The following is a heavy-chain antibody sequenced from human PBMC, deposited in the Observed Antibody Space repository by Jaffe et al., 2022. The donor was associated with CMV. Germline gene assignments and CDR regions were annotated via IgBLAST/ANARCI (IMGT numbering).Heavy chain of an antibody. V-gene: IGHV4-39*01. J-gene: IGHJ5*02. CDR2: IYYSGST. D-gene: IGHD5-18*01. CDR1: GGSISSSSYY. Sequence: QLQLQESGPGLVKPSETLSLTCTVSGGSISSSSYYWGWIRQPPGKGLEWIGSIYYSGSTYYNPSLKSRVTISVDTSKNQFSLKLSSVTAADTAVYYCARHLGQPAYWFDPWGQGTLVTVSS. CDR3: ARHLGQPAYWFDP.